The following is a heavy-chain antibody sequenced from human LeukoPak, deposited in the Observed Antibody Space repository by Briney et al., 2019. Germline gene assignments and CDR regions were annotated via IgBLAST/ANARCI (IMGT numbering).Heavy chain of an antibody. J-gene: IGHJ6*04. CDR2: ISSSSSYI. V-gene: IGHV3-21*04. Sequence: NPGGSLRLSCAASGFTFSSYSMNWVRQAPGKGLEWVSSISSSSSYIYYADSVKGRFTISRDNAKNSLYLQMNSLRAEDTAVYYCAKKLGSGSYRYYGMDVWGKGTTVTVSS. CDR1: GFTFSSYS. CDR3: AKKLGSGSYRYYGMDV. D-gene: IGHD3-10*01.